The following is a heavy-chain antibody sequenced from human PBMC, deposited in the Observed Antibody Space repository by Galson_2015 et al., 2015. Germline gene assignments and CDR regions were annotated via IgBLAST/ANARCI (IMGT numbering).Heavy chain of an antibody. D-gene: IGHD5-12*01. J-gene: IGHJ4*02. CDR2: INPNSGGT. CDR1: GYTSTGYY. Sequence: SVKVSCKASGYTSTGYYMHWVRQAPGQGLEWMGRINPNSGGTNYAQKFQGRVTMTRDTSISTADMEVSRLRSDDTAVYYCARDLQLTKRDIVATILSYWGQGALVTVSS. V-gene: IGHV1-2*06. CDR3: ARDLQLTKRDIVATILSY.